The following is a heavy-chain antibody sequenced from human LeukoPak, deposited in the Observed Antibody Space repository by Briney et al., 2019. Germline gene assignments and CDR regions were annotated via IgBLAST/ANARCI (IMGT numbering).Heavy chain of an antibody. J-gene: IGHJ4*02. CDR3: AREHCRGGSCYSGLFDY. D-gene: IGHD2-15*01. V-gene: IGHV4-59*01. CDR2: IYYSGST. Sequence: TAETLSLTCTVSGYSISSYYWSWIRQPPGKGLEWIGYIYYSGSTNYNPSLKSRVTISVDTSKNQFSLKLSSVTAADTAVYYCAREHCRGGSCYSGLFDYWGQGTLVTVSS. CDR1: GYSISSYY.